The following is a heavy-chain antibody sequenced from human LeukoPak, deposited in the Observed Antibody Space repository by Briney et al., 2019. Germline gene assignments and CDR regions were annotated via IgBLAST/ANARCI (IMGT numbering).Heavy chain of an antibody. CDR3: ARCRGFSYGSRFDY. CDR1: GGSFSGYY. CDR2: INHSGST. D-gene: IGHD5-18*01. Sequence: SETLSLTCAVYGGSFSGYYWSWIRQPPGKGLEWIGEINHSGSTNYNPSLKSRVTISVDTSKNQFSLKLSSVTAADTAVYYCARCRGFSYGSRFDYWGQGTLVAVSS. V-gene: IGHV4-34*01. J-gene: IGHJ4*02.